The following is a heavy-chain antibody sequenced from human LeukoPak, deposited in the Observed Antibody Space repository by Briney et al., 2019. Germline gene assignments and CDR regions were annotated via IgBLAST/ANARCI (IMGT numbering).Heavy chain of an antibody. Sequence: SETLSLTCTVSGGSISSYYWSWIRQPPGKGLEWIGYIYYGGSTNYNPSLKSRVTISVGTSKNQFSLKLSSVTAADTAVYYCARVITGRGNWFDPWGQGTLVTVSS. D-gene: IGHD1-20*01. CDR3: ARVITGRGNWFDP. CDR2: IYYGGST. J-gene: IGHJ5*02. V-gene: IGHV4-59*01. CDR1: GGSISSYY.